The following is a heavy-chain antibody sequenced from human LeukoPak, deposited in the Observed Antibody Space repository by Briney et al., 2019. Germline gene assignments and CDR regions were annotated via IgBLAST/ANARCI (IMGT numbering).Heavy chain of an antibody. Sequence: ASVKVSCKVSGYTLTELSMHWVRQAPGKGLEWMGGFDPEDGETIYAQKFQGRVTMTEDTSTDTAYMELSSLRSEDTAVYYCATGDLGRIAAAPGRFFVFGPTNYYYCMDVWGKGTTVTISS. CDR1: GYTLTELS. CDR3: ATGDLGRIAAAPGRFFVFGPTNYYYCMDV. D-gene: IGHD6-13*01. CDR2: FDPEDGET. J-gene: IGHJ6*03. V-gene: IGHV1-24*01.